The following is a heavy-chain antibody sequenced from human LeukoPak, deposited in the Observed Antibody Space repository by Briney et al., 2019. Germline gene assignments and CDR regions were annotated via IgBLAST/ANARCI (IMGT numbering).Heavy chain of an antibody. CDR2: ISGGRDNT. CDR3: AKGDAYCGGDCYPD. V-gene: IGHV3-23*01. CDR1: GFIFSSFG. D-gene: IGHD2-21*02. J-gene: IGHJ4*02. Sequence: GGSLRLSCAASGFIFSSFGMHWVRQAPGKGPEWVSAISGGRDNTYYADSVKGRFTISRDTSKNTLYLQMNSLRAEDTAVYYCAKGDAYCGGDCYPDWGQGTLVTVSS.